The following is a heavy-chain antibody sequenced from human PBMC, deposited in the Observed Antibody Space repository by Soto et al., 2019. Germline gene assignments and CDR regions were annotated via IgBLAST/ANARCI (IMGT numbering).Heavy chain of an antibody. CDR3: ARDSADTSGWYTDY. CDR2: ISSSSSYT. D-gene: IGHD6-19*01. V-gene: IGHV3-11*05. CDR1: GFTFSDYY. Sequence: QVQLVESGGGLVKPGGSLRLSCAASGFTFSDYYMSWIRQAPGKGPEWVSYISSSSSYTNYADSVKGRFTISRDNAKNSLYLQMNSLRAEDTAVYYCARDSADTSGWYTDYWGQGTLVTVSS. J-gene: IGHJ4*02.